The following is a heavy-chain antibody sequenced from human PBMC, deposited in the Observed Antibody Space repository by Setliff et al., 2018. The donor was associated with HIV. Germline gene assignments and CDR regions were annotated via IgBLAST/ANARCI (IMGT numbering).Heavy chain of an antibody. J-gene: IGHJ3*02. CDR2: IYYSGST. CDR1: GGSISSHY. D-gene: IGHD6-13*01. V-gene: IGHV4-59*11. CDR3: ARGMLRSSWYAHHDAFDI. Sequence: SETLSLTCSVSGGSISSHYWSWIRQPPGKGLEWIGSIYYSGSTNYNPSLKSRVTMSVDTSKNQFSLKLSSVTAADTAVYYCARGMLRSSWYAHHDAFDIWGQGTMVTVSS.